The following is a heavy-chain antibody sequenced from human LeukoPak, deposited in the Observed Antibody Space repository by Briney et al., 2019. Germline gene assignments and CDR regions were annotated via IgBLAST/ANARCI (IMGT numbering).Heavy chain of an antibody. Sequence: SETLSLTCAVYGRSFSGYYWSWIRQPPGKGLEWIGEINHSGSTNYNPSLKSRVTISVDTSKNQFSLKLSSVTAADTAVYYCAREGITMIVWGQGTLVTVSS. J-gene: IGHJ4*02. CDR1: GRSFSGYY. V-gene: IGHV4-34*01. D-gene: IGHD3-22*01. CDR2: INHSGST. CDR3: AREGITMIV.